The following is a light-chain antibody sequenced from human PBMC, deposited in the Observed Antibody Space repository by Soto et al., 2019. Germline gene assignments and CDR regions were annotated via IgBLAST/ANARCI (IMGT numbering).Light chain of an antibody. Sequence: QSALTQPASVSGSPGQSITISCTGTISDVSGYNFVSWYQQYPGKAPKLMIYDVSNRPSGVSNRFSGSKSGNTAALTISGLQAEDESDYYCSSYTRSNSYVFGAGNKVTVL. CDR2: DVS. J-gene: IGLJ1*01. CDR3: SSYTRSNSYV. CDR1: ISDVSGYNF. V-gene: IGLV2-14*03.